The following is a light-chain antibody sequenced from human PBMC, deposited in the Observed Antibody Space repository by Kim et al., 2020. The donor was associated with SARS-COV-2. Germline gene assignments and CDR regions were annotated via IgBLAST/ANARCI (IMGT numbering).Light chain of an antibody. V-gene: IGKV1-33*01. CDR2: DAS. CDR3: QQYDNLPPGGFT. CDR1: QDISNY. Sequence: GDRVTITCQASQDISNYLNWYQQKPGKAPKLLIYDASNLETGVPSRFSGSGSGTDFTLTISSLQPEDIATYYCQQYDNLPPGGFTFGPGTKVDIK. J-gene: IGKJ3*01.